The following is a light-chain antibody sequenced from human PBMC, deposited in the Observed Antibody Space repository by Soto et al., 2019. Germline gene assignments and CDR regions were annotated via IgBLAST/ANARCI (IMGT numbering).Light chain of an antibody. J-gene: IGKJ1*01. CDR3: QQYGSSPPT. Sequence: EIVLTQSPGTLALSPGERATLSCRASQSVSTNNLAWYQRKPGQAPRLLIYGASSRATDIPARFSGSGSGTDFTLTITRLELEDFAVYYCQQYGSSPPTFGQGTKVEIK. CDR1: QSVSTNN. V-gene: IGKV3-20*01. CDR2: GAS.